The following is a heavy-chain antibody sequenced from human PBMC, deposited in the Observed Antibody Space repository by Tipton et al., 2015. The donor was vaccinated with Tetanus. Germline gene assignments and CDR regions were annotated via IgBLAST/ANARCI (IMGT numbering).Heavy chain of an antibody. Sequence: SLRLSCAASEFTFISYGMSWVRQAPGKGLEWVSGISNNGGSTYDTDSVKGRFTISRDNSKNTLYLQMNSLRAEDTAVYYCAKVGDNKVYFDYWGQGTLVTVSS. CDR1: EFTFISYG. V-gene: IGHV3-23*01. J-gene: IGHJ4*02. CDR3: AKVGDNKVYFDY. CDR2: ISNNGGST. D-gene: IGHD1-14*01.